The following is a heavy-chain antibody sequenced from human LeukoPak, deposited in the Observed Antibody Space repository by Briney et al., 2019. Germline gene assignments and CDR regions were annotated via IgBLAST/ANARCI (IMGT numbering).Heavy chain of an antibody. Sequence: SETLYLTCTVSGGAISSSSCYWSWIRQPAGKGLEWIGRIYTSGSTNYNPSLKSRVTMSVDTSKNQFSLKLSSVTAADTAVYYCAGFLYYYGSGSYYHWGQGTLVTVSS. CDR1: GGAISSSSCY. V-gene: IGHV4-61*02. D-gene: IGHD3-10*01. J-gene: IGHJ5*02. CDR2: IYTSGST. CDR3: AGFLYYYGSGSYYH.